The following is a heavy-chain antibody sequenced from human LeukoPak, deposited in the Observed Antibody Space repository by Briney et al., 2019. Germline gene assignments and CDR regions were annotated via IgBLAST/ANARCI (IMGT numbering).Heavy chain of an antibody. CDR2: IIPIFGTA. Sequence: SVKVSCKASGGTFSSYAISWVRQAPGQGLEWMGGIIPIFGTANYAQKFQGRVTITADESTSTAYMELSRLRSDDTAVYYCARGGRASSGYYFLPLDYWGQGTLVTVSS. J-gene: IGHJ4*02. CDR3: ARGGRASSGYYFLPLDY. CDR1: GGTFSSYA. D-gene: IGHD3-22*01. V-gene: IGHV1-69*13.